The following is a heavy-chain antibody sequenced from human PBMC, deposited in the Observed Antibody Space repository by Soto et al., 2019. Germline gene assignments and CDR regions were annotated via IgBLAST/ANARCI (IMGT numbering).Heavy chain of an antibody. CDR3: LSAAADS. J-gene: IGHJ4*02. CDR2: VKPDGSET. V-gene: IGHV3-7*05. Sequence: EVQLVESGGHLVQPVVSLRVSCAASRFTINTYWTNWVRQTPGKGLEWVARVKPDGSETYDGDSVRARFTISRDNACNSLCHQRNGLRDDDTAFYYCLSAAADSGGQGTLVTVSS. D-gene: IGHD3-16*02. CDR1: RFTINTYW.